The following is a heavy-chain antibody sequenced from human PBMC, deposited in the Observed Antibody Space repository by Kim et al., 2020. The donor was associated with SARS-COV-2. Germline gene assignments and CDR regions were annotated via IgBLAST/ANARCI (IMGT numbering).Heavy chain of an antibody. CDR1: GFTTINAW. CDR2: VKSKASGGTT. D-gene: IGHD2-8*01. J-gene: IGHJ4*02. CDR3: WAREM. Sequence: GGSLRLSCVASGFTTINAWMSWVRQVPGKGLEWVARVKSKASGGTTDYATPVKGRFTISRDDSKNTVYLQMNSLKIEDTAVYYCWAREMGGQGALVTVSS. V-gene: IGHV3-15*01.